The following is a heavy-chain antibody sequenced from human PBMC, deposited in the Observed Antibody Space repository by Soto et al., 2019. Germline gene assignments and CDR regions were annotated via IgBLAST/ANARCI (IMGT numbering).Heavy chain of an antibody. CDR3: ATGPNYDILTGYDY. CDR1: GYTLTELS. Sequence: ASVKVSCKVSGYTLTELSMHWVRQAPGKGLERMGGFDPEDGETIYAQKFQGRVTMTEDTSTDTAYMDLSSLRSEDTAVYYCATGPNYDILTGYDYWGQGTLVTVSS. D-gene: IGHD3-9*01. CDR2: FDPEDGET. V-gene: IGHV1-24*01. J-gene: IGHJ4*02.